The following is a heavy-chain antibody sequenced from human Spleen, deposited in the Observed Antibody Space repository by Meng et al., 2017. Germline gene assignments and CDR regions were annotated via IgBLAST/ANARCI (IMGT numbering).Heavy chain of an antibody. CDR3: ARDEDISAAGKLFVAY. CDR1: GYNFPDYY. CDR2: INPKSGDT. J-gene: IGHJ4*02. V-gene: IGHV1-2*06. D-gene: IGHD6-25*01. Sequence: ASGKVACKPSGYNFPDYYIHWVRRAPGQGLEWMGRINPKSGDTHYAQKFQARVTMTGDTSISTAYMELSGLRSDDTAMYYCARDEDISAAGKLFVAYWGQGTLVTVSS.